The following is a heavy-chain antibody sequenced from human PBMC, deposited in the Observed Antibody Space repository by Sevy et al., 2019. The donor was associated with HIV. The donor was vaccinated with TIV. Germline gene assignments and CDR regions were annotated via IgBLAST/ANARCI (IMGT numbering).Heavy chain of an antibody. Sequence: GGSLRLSCAASGFTFSSYEMNCVRQAPGKGLEWVSYISSSGSTIYYADSVKGRFTISRDNAKNSLYLQMNSLRAEDTAVYYCARELLSSGSSYYYYYGMDVWGQGTTVTVSS. CDR1: GFTFSSYE. V-gene: IGHV3-48*03. J-gene: IGHJ6*02. D-gene: IGHD3-22*01. CDR3: ARELLSSGSSYYYYYGMDV. CDR2: ISSSGSTI.